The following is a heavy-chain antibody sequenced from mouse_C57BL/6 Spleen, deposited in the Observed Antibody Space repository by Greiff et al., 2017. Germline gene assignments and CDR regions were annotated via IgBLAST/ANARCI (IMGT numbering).Heavy chain of an antibody. V-gene: IGHV1-74*01. D-gene: IGHD1-1*01. CDR3: AIGGYGSSYYAMDY. Sequence: QVQLQQPGAELVKPGASVKVSCKASGYTFTSYWMHWVKQRPGQGLEWIGRIHPSDSDTNYNQKFKGKATLTVDKSSSTAYMLLSSLTSEDSTVYYCAIGGYGSSYYAMDYWGQGTSVTVSS. CDR2: IHPSDSDT. J-gene: IGHJ4*01. CDR1: GYTFTSYW.